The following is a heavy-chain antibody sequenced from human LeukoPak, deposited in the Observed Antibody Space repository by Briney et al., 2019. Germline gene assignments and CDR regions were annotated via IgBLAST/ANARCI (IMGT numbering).Heavy chain of an antibody. CDR1: GGSISSSNYY. V-gene: IGHV4-39*07. Sequence: PSETLSLTCTVSGGSISSSNYYWGWIRQTPGKGLEWIGSIYYSGSTSYNPSLKTRVTISVDTSKNQFSLKLSSVTAADTAVYYCARFSSGWSFDYWGQGTLVTVSS. D-gene: IGHD6-19*01. J-gene: IGHJ4*02. CDR2: IYYSGST. CDR3: ARFSSGWSFDY.